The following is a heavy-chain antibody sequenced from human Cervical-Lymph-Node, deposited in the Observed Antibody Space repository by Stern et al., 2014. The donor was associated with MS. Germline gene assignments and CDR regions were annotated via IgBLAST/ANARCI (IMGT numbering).Heavy chain of an antibody. D-gene: IGHD4-17*01. CDR2: IYYSGNT. CDR1: GGSTNRGGFS. J-gene: IGHJ6*02. V-gene: IGHV4-31*03. Sequence: QVQLQESGQGLVKPSQTLSLTCTVSGGSTNRGGFSWSWIRQHPGKGLEWIGDIYYSGNTYYNPSLKSRVSMSLDTSKNQFSLKLSSVTAADTAVYYCARVPETTVTPSLEFGMDVWGQGTTVIVSS. CDR3: ARVPETTVTPSLEFGMDV.